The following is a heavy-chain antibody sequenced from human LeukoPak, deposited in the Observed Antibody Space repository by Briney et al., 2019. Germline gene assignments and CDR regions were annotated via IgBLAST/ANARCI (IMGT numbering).Heavy chain of an antibody. V-gene: IGHV2-70*11. Sequence: TLSLTCTVSGGSISSYYWSWIRQPPGKALEWLARIDWDDDKYYSTSLKTRLTISKDTSKNQVVLTMTNMDPVDTATYYCAWMGITMVRGVGEGGIYYFDYWGQGTLVTVSS. CDR1: GGSISSYYW. CDR3: AWMGITMVRGVGEGGIYYFDY. CDR2: IDWDDDK. J-gene: IGHJ4*02. D-gene: IGHD3-10*01.